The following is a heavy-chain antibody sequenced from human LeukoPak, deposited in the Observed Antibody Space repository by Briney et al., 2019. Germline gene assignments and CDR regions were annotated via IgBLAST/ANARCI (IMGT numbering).Heavy chain of an antibody. CDR2: ISGSGGST. D-gene: IGHD6-19*01. Sequence: GFLRLSCAASGFTFSSYAMSWVRQAPGKGLEWVSAISGSGGSTYYADSVKGRFTISRDNSKNTLYLQMNSLRAEDTAVYYCATLKGMSSGWYYFDYWGQGTLVTVSS. J-gene: IGHJ4*02. CDR1: GFTFSSYA. V-gene: IGHV3-23*01. CDR3: ATLKGMSSGWYYFDY.